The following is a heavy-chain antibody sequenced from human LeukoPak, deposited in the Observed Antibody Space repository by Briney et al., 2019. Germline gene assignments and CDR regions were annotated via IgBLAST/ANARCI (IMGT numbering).Heavy chain of an antibody. J-gene: IGHJ4*02. D-gene: IGHD3-16*02. CDR3: TTLSKGRITFGGVIVFDY. Sequence: GGYLRLSCAASGFTFNTNAMHWVPPAPGNGLEYVSIITSNGGSTYYANSVKGRFTISRDDSKNTLYLQMNSLNTEDTAVYYCTTLSKGRITFGGVIVFDYWGQGTLVTVSS. CDR2: ITSNGGST. CDR1: GFTFNTNA. V-gene: IGHV3-64*01.